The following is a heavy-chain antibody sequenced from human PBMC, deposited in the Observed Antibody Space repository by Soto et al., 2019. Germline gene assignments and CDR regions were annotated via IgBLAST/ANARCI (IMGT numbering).Heavy chain of an antibody. CDR2: IYYSGST. V-gene: IGHV4-59*01. D-gene: IGHD3-16*01. CDR3: AREAWGGAKDY. CDR1: GGSISSYY. Sequence: QVQLQESGPGLVKPSETLSLTCTVSGGSISSYYWSWIRQPPGKGLEWIGYIYYSGSTNYNPSLKSRVTISVDTSKNQFSLKLSSVTAADTAVYYCAREAWGGAKDYWGQGTLVTVSS. J-gene: IGHJ4*02.